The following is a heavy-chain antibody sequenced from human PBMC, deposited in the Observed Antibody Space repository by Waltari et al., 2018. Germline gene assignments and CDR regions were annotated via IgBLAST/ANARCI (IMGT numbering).Heavy chain of an antibody. V-gene: IGHV4-59*01. CDR1: GGSISSCY. J-gene: IGHJ6*03. CDR3: ARGGGEPYYYYYYMDV. CDR2: SYYSGST. Sequence: QVQLQESGPGLVKPSETLSLTCTVSGGSISSCYWSWIRQPPGKGLEWIGYSYYSGSTNYNPSLKSRVTISVVTSKNQFSLKLSSVTAADTAVYYCARGGGEPYYYYYYMDVWGKGTTVTISS.